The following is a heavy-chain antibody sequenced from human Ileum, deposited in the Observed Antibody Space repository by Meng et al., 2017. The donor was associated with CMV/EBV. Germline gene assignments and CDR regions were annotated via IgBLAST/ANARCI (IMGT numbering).Heavy chain of an antibody. V-gene: IGHV3-21*01. CDR3: ARDRLEGGDSGPGY. Sequence: GESLKISCAASGFTFSSYSMNWLRQAPGKGLEWVSSIHSSGSRYQPDSVKGRFTISRDNAKNSLYLQMDSLRVEDTAVYYCARDRLEGGDSGPGYGGQGTLVTVSS. CDR1: GFTFSSYS. CDR2: IHSSGSR. D-gene: IGHD1-1*01. J-gene: IGHJ4*02.